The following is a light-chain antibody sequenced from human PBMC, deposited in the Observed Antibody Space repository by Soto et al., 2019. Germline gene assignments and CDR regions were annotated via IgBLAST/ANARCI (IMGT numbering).Light chain of an antibody. J-gene: IGLJ2*01. CDR3: SSHAGTKVV. CDR1: SSDVGAYNY. Sequence: QSALTQPPSASGSPGQSVTISCAGTSSDVGAYNYVSWYQQHPGKAPKLMIYEVTKRPSGVPDRFSGSKSGNTASLTVSGLQVEDGADYYCSSHAGTKVVFGGGTKLTVL. V-gene: IGLV2-8*01. CDR2: EVT.